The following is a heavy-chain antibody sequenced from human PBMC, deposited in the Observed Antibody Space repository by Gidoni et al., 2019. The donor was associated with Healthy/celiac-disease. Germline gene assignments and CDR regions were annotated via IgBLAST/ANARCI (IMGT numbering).Heavy chain of an antibody. Sequence: EVQLLESGGGLVQPGGSLRLSCAASGFTFSSYAMSWVRQAPGKGLEWVSAISGSGGSTYYADSVKGRFTISRDNSKNTLYLQMNSLRAEDTAVYYCAKDGRITIFGVVIIRYYYYGMDVWGQGTTVTVSS. D-gene: IGHD3-3*01. V-gene: IGHV3-23*01. CDR3: AKDGRITIFGVVIIRYYYYGMDV. CDR2: ISGSGGST. J-gene: IGHJ6*02. CDR1: GFTFSSYA.